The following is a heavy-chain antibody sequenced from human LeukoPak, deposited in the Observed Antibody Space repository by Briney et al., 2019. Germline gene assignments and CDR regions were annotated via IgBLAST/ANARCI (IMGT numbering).Heavy chain of an antibody. V-gene: IGHV1-18*01. CDR1: GYTFTSYG. D-gene: IGHD3-10*01. CDR2: ISAYNGNT. J-gene: IGHJ4*02. CDR3: ARDPKYYGSGSYVDY. Sequence: ASVKVSCKASGYTFTSYGISWVRQAPGQGLEWMGWISAYNGNTNYAQKLQGRVTMTTDTSTSTAYMELRSLRSDDTAVYYCARDPKYYGSGSYVDYWGQGTLVTVSS.